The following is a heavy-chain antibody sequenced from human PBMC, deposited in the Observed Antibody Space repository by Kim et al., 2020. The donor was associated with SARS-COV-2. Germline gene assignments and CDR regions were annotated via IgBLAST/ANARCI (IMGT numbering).Heavy chain of an antibody. D-gene: IGHD2-15*01. CDR3: AREGYVYNTWDAFDI. CDR1: GFIFSTYE. CDR2: ISKTGTTI. Sequence: GGSLRLSCAASGFIFSTYEFNWVRQAPGKGLEWLSYISKTGTTIHYADSVRGRFTIPRDNAKNSLYLQMNSLRAEDTAVYYCAREGYVYNTWDAFDIWGQGTMVTVSS. J-gene: IGHJ3*02. V-gene: IGHV3-48*03.